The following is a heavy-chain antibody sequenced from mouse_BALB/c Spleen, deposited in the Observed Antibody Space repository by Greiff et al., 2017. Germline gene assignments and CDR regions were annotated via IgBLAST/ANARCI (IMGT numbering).Heavy chain of an antibody. CDR1: GYSFTGYN. CDR2: INPNNGGT. Sequence: EVQLQQSGPELEKPGASVKISCKASGYSFTGYNMNWVKQSHGKSLEWIGGINPNNGGTSYNQKFKGKATLTVDKSSSTAYMELRSLTSEDSAVYYCARGGIVLPVDYWGQGTTLTVSS. J-gene: IGHJ2*01. CDR3: ARGGIVLPVDY. D-gene: IGHD1-1*01. V-gene: IGHV1-18*01.